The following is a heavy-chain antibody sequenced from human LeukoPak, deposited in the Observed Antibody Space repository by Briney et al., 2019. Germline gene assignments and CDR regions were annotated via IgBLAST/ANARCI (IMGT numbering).Heavy chain of an antibody. Sequence: PSETLSLTCTVSGGSISSSSYYWGWIRQPPGKGLEWIGSIYYSGSTYYNPSLKSRVTISVDTSKNQFSLKLSSVTAADTAVYYCARDSRRKQWHWFDPWGQGTLVTVSS. CDR1: GGSISSSSYY. CDR3: ARDSRRKQWHWFDP. J-gene: IGHJ5*02. D-gene: IGHD6-19*01. V-gene: IGHV4-39*07. CDR2: IYYSGST.